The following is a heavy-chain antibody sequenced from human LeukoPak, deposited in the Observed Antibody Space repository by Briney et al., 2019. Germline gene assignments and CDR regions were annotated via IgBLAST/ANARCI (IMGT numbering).Heavy chain of an antibody. D-gene: IGHD2-21*02. Sequence: KTSETLSLTCTVSGGSISSYYWSWIRRPPGKGLEWIGYISYSGSTNYNPSLKSRVTISVDTSKNQFSLRLSSVTAADTAVYYCARGLRGSRYYYAMDVWGQGTTVTVSS. CDR3: ARGLRGSRYYYAMDV. J-gene: IGHJ6*02. CDR2: ISYSGST. V-gene: IGHV4-59*01. CDR1: GGSISSYY.